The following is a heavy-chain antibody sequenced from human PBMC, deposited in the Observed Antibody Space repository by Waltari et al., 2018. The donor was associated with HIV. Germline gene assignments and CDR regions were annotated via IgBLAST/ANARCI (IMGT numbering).Heavy chain of an antibody. CDR2: INHSGST. V-gene: IGHV4-34*01. Sequence: QVQLQQWGAGLLKPSETLSLTCAVYGGSFSGYYWSWIRQPPGKGLEWIGEINHSGSTNYNPSLKSRVTISVDTSKNQFSLKLSSVTAADTVVYYCARGGTMIVVVTDAFDIWGQGTMVTVSS. J-gene: IGHJ3*02. D-gene: IGHD3-22*01. CDR3: ARGGTMIVVVTDAFDI. CDR1: GGSFSGYY.